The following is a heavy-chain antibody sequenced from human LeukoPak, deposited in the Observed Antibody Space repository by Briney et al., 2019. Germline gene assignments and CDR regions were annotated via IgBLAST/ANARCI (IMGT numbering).Heavy chain of an antibody. V-gene: IGHV4-59*01. CDR1: GGSITSYY. CDR2: IYYSGST. J-gene: IGHJ6*03. CDR3: ASGYSSSIYYYYYMDV. Sequence: SETLSLTCTVSGGSITSYYWSWVRQPAGKGLEWIGYIYYSGSTNYNPSLKSRVTISVDTSKNQFSLKLSSVTAADTAVYYCASGYSSSIYYYYYMDVWGKGTTVTISS. D-gene: IGHD6-13*01.